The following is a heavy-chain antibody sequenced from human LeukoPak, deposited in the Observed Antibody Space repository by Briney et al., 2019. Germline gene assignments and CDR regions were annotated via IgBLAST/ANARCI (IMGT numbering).Heavy chain of an antibody. Sequence: GGSLRLSCAVSGFTFSAYSMNWVRQAPGKGLEWVSSITSGDFVYFADSLKGRFTISRDNAKNSLYLQMNSLRAEDTAVYYCASCIAAAGTSSDDAFDIWGQGTMVTVSS. V-gene: IGHV3-21*01. CDR2: ITSGDFV. CDR1: GFTFSAYS. D-gene: IGHD6-13*01. J-gene: IGHJ3*02. CDR3: ASCIAAAGTSSDDAFDI.